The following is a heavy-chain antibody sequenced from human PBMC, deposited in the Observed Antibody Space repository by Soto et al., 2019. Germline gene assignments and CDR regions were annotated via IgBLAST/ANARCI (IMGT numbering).Heavy chain of an antibody. Sequence: QVQLVESGGGVVQPGTSLRLSCVATGFTFSNYGIHWVRQAPGRGLEWVAVIWHDGSQKYLADSVRGRFTISRDNSKNTVSLQMNSLRAADTAVYYCYGRDDPFYVWGQGTMVTVSS. CDR3: YGRDDPFYV. CDR2: IWHDGSQK. J-gene: IGHJ3*01. CDR1: GFTFSNYG. V-gene: IGHV3-33*01. D-gene: IGHD3-10*01.